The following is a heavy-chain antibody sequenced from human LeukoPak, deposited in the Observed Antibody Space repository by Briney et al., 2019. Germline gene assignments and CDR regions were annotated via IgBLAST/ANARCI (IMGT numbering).Heavy chain of an antibody. V-gene: IGHV3-30*18. J-gene: IGHJ4*02. CDR2: ISYDGSNK. CDR3: AKTLRSVFDY. Sequence: GGSLRLSCAASGFIFSSYGMHWVRQAPGKGLEWVAVISYDGSNKYYADSVKGRFTISRDNSKNTLYLQMNSLRAEDTAVYYCAKTLRSVFDYWGQGTLVTVSS. CDR1: GFIFSSYG.